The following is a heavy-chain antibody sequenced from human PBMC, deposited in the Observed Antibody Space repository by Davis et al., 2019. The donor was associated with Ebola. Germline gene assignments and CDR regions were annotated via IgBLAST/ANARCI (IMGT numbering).Heavy chain of an antibody. CDR3: ARVRSSTSCYRCDWFDP. J-gene: IGHJ5*02. D-gene: IGHD2-2*02. CDR1: AGSFSDYY. CDR2: IYHSGST. V-gene: IGHV4-34*01. Sequence: SETLSLTCAVYAGSFSDYYWNWIRQPPGKGLEWIGEIYHSGSTNYNPSLKSRVTISVDKSKNQFSLKLSSVTAADTAVYYCARVRSSTSCYRCDWFDPWGQGTLVTVSS.